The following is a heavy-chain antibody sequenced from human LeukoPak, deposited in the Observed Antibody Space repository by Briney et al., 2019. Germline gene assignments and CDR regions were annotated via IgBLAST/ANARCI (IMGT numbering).Heavy chain of an antibody. V-gene: IGHV4-61*01. CDR3: ARDRYYYGSGSYGLDY. CDR1: GGSISSGNYY. Sequence: SETLSLTCTVSGGSISSGNYYWSWIRQPPGKGLEWIGYIYYSGNTNYNPSLKSRVTISVDTSKNQFSLKLSSVTAADTAVYYCARDRYYYGSGSYGLDYWGQGTLVTVSS. D-gene: IGHD3-10*01. J-gene: IGHJ4*02. CDR2: IYYSGNT.